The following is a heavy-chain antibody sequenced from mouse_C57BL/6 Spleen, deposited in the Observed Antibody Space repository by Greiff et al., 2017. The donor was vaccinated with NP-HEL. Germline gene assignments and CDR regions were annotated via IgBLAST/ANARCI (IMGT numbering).Heavy chain of an antibody. D-gene: IGHD2-5*01. J-gene: IGHJ4*01. CDR2: IYPRSGNT. Sequence: QVQLQQSGAELARPGASVKLSCKASGCTFTSYGISWVKQRTGQGLEWIGEIYPRSGNTYYNEKFKGKATLTADKSSSTAYMELRSLTSEDSAVYFCARASNYDYYAMDYWGQGTSVTVSS. CDR1: GCTFTSYG. V-gene: IGHV1-81*01. CDR3: ARASNYDYYAMDY.